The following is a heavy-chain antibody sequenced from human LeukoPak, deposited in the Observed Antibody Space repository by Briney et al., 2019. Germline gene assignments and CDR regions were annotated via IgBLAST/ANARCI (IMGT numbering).Heavy chain of an antibody. D-gene: IGHD3-16*02. CDR3: ARVSGSVWGSYRFDY. J-gene: IGHJ4*02. CDR1: GGSFSGYY. CDR2: INHSGST. V-gene: IGHV4-34*01. Sequence: SETLSLTCAVYGGSFSGYYWSWIRQPPGKGLEWMGEINHSGSTNYNPSLKSRVTISVDTSKNQFSLKLSSVTAADTAVYYCARVSGSVWGSYRFDYWGQGTLVTVSS.